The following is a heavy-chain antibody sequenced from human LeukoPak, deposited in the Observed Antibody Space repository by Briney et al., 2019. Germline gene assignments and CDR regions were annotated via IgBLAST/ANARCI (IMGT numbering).Heavy chain of an antibody. CDR2: INPNSGGT. D-gene: IGHD2-15*01. V-gene: IGHV1-2*02. CDR1: GYTFTGYY. Sequence: ASVKVSCKASGYTFTGYYMHWVRQAPGQGLEWMGWINPNSGGTNYAQNFQGRVTMTRDTSISTAYMELSRLRSDDTAVYYCAREDCSGGSCYSLSLTPVFHVFDIWGQGTMVTVSS. J-gene: IGHJ3*02. CDR3: AREDCSGGSCYSLSLTPVFHVFDI.